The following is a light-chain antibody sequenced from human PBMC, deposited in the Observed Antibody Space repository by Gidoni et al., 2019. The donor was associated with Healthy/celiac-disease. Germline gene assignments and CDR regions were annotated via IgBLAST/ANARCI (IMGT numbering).Light chain of an antibody. V-gene: IGKV3-11*01. CDR1: QSVSTD. J-gene: IGKJ3*01. Sequence: EIVLTQSPATLSLSPGESATLSCRASQSVSTDLAWYKQTPGKAPSRLIYDASTRATGIPARFSGSGSGTDFTLTSSSLEPEDFAVYYCQQRSNLPPLVVTCGPGTKVDIK. CDR2: DAS. CDR3: QQRSNLPPLVVT.